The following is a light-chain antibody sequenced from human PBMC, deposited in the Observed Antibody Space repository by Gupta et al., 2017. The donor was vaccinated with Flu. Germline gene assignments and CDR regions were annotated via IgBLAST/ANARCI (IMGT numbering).Light chain of an antibody. J-gene: IGKJ1*01. CDR3: QQYYSYPPTWT. CDR1: QGISSY. V-gene: IGKV1-8*01. CDR2: AAS. Sequence: RVTITCRASQGISSYLAWYQQKPGKAPKLLIYAASTLQSGVPSRFSGSGSGTDFTLTISCLQSEDFATYYCQQYYSYPPTWTFGQGTKAEIK.